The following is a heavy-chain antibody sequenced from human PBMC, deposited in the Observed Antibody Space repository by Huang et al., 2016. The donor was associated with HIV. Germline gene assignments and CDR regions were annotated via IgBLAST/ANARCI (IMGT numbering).Heavy chain of an antibody. V-gene: IGHV4-34*01. D-gene: IGHD3-22*01. J-gene: IGHJ4*02. CDR1: GGSFSGYY. Sequence: QVQLQQWGAGLLKPSETLSLTCAVYGGSFSGYYWSWIRQPPGKGLEWIGEINQSGSTNYNPSLKSRVTISVDTSKNQFPLKLSSVTVADTAVYYCARAYYYYDSSGYLHYFDYWGQGTLVTVSS. CDR2: INQSGST. CDR3: ARAYYYYDSSGYLHYFDY.